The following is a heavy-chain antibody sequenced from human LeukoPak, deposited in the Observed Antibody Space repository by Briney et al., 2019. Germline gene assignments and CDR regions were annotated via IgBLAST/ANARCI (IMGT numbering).Heavy chain of an antibody. CDR3: ARSSIGYYYYYYMDV. V-gene: IGHV5-51*01. CDR2: IYPGDSDT. CDR1: GYSFTSYW. D-gene: IGHD6-6*01. Sequence: GESLKISCRGSGYSFTSYWIGWGRQMPGKGLEWMGIIYPGDSDTSYSPSFHGQVTISADKSISTAYLQWSSLKASDTAMYYCARSSIGYYYYYYMDVWGKGTTVTVSS. J-gene: IGHJ6*03.